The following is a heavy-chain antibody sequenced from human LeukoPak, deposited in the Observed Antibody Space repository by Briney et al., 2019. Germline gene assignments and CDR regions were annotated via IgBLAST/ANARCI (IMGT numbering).Heavy chain of an antibody. J-gene: IGHJ4*02. CDR3: ARGRPHGNDY. CDR1: GFTFSSYW. Sequence: GGSLRLSCVASGFTFSSYWMNWVRQAPGKGLVWVSRIASDGSGTTYADSVKGRFSISRDNAKNTLYRQMNSLRVEDTAVYYCARGRPHGNDYWGQGTLVTVSS. CDR2: IASDGSGT. V-gene: IGHV3-74*01. D-gene: IGHD4-23*01.